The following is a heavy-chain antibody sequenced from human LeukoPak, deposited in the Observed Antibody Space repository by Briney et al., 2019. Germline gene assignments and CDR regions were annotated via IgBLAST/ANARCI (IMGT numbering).Heavy chain of an antibody. V-gene: IGHV3-21*01. CDR1: GFTFSSYS. D-gene: IGHD3-22*01. CDR2: ISSSSYI. Sequence: GGSLRLSCAASGFTFSSYSMNWVRQAPGKGLEWVSSISSSSYIYYADSVKGRFTISRDNAKNSLYLQMNSLRAEDTAVYYCAKAYYYDSSGYFHYWGQGTLVTVSS. CDR3: AKAYYYDSSGYFHY. J-gene: IGHJ4*02.